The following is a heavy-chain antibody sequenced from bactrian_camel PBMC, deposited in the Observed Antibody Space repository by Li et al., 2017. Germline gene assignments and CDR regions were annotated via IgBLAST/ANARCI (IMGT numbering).Heavy chain of an antibody. V-gene: IGHV3-2*01. CDR2: IDSDGTNT. CDR3: ATWAGMFRLTVVAGFHY. CDR1: GFTFSTYF. D-gene: IGHD6*01. J-gene: IGHJ4*01. Sequence: HVQLVESGGGLVQPGGSLRVSCVASGFTFSTYFMSWVRQAPGKGLEWVTAIDSDGTNTYYADSVKGRFTISQDTAKNTVYLQMNSLKPDDTAVYYCATWAGMFRLTVVAGFHYWGQGTQVTVS.